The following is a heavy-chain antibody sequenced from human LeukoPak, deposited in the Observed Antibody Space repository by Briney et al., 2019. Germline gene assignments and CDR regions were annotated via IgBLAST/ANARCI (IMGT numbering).Heavy chain of an antibody. CDR1: GYTFTSYG. V-gene: IGHV1-18*01. D-gene: IGHD4-17*01. Sequence: ASVKVSCKASGYTFTSYGISWVRQAPGQGLEWVGWISAYNGNTKYEQKLSGRVTMTTVASTSTAYMELRSLRSDDTAVYYCARSAHDYGDYVSRGAFDIGGQGTLVSVSS. J-gene: IGHJ3*02. CDR2: ISAYNGNT. CDR3: ARSAHDYGDYVSRGAFDI.